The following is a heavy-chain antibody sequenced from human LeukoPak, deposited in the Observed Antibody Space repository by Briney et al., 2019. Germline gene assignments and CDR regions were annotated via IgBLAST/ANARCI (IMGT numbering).Heavy chain of an antibody. Sequence: SQTLSLTCAISGDSFTSNSDTWNWNRQSPSRGLEWLGRTIYRSKWFHQYAVSVKGRITITPDTSKNQFSLQLNSVTLEDTAVYYCARDGPLGNDVYDIWGQGTMVTVSS. D-gene: IGHD7-27*01. V-gene: IGHV6-1*01. CDR3: ARDGPLGNDVYDI. CDR1: GDSFTSNSDT. J-gene: IGHJ3*02. CDR2: TIYRSKWFH.